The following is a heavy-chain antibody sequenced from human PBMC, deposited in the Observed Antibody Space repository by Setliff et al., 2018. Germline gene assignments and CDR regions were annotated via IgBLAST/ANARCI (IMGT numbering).Heavy chain of an antibody. V-gene: IGHV3-15*07. CDR1: GFTFSYAW. CDR3: TTWPENGGYYYYYYMDV. D-gene: IGHD3-16*01. Sequence: GGSLRLSCAVSGFTFSYAWMHWVRQAPGKGLEWVGRIKSKTDGGPTDYVAPVKGRFTISRDDSKNTLFLQMNNLKIEDTAVYYCTTWPENGGYYYYYYMDVWGKGTTVTVSS. CDR2: IKSKTDGGPT. J-gene: IGHJ6*03.